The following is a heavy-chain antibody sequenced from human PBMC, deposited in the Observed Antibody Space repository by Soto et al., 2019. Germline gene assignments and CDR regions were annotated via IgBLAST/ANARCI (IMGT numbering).Heavy chain of an antibody. Sequence: QLQLQQWGAGLLKPSETLSLTCAVYGGPFNNYNWSWTRQPPTKGLEWIGESNHTGSPNNNPSLKSRVTISIDTSKKQISLKLSSVTAADTAVYYCASQVGIPNNRVGVVWGQGTLVTVSS. D-gene: IGHD2-21*01. CDR2: SNHTGSP. V-gene: IGHV4-34*01. CDR1: GGPFNNYN. CDR3: ASQVGIPNNRVGVV. J-gene: IGHJ1*01.